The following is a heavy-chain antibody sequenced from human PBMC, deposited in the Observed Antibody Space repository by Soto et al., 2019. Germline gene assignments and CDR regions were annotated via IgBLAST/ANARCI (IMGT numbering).Heavy chain of an antibody. Sequence: EVQLVESGGGLVQPGGSLRLSCAASGFTFSSYTMNWVRQAPGKGLEWVSYISGSSSTIYYADSVKGRFSISRDNAKNSLFLQMNSLRDEDTAVYYCARNSGSYSLDFDYWGQGTLVTVSS. CDR1: GFTFSSYT. CDR2: ISGSSSTI. D-gene: IGHD1-26*01. CDR3: ARNSGSYSLDFDY. V-gene: IGHV3-48*02. J-gene: IGHJ4*02.